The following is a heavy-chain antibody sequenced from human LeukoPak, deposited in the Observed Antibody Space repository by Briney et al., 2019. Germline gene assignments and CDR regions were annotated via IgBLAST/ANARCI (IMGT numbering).Heavy chain of an antibody. CDR3: ARLDYYDSSGSHPFDY. D-gene: IGHD3-22*01. CDR1: GYSFTSYW. J-gene: IGHJ4*02. CDR2: IYPGDSDT. V-gene: IGHV5-51*01. Sequence: GESLKIPCKGSGYSFTSYWIGWVRQMPGKGLEWMGIIYPGDSDTRYSPSFQGQVTISADKSISTAYLQWSSLKASDTAMYYCARLDYYDSSGSHPFDYWGQGTLVTVSS.